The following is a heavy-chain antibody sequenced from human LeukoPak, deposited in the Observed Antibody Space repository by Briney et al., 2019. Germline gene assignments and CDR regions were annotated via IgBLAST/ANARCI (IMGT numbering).Heavy chain of an antibody. Sequence: PGGSLKLSCAASGFAFSGSAMHWVRQASGQGLEWGGRTRSKANSYAPAYHASVKGRFTISRDDSNNTAYLQMNSLKTEDTAVYYCTRLSLYSSGWLVNVYWGQGTLVTVSS. CDR2: TRSKANSYAP. V-gene: IGHV3-73*01. D-gene: IGHD6-19*01. J-gene: IGHJ4*02. CDR3: TRLSLYSSGWLVNVY. CDR1: GFAFSGSA.